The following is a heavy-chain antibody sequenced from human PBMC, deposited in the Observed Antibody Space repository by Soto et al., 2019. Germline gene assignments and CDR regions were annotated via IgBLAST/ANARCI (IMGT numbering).Heavy chain of an antibody. J-gene: IGHJ4*02. D-gene: IGHD2-2*01. Sequence: QVQLVQSGAEVKKPGASVKVSCKASGYTFTSYAMHWVRQAPGQRLEWMGWINAGNGNTKYSQKFQGRVTITRDTSASTAYMELSSLRSEDTDVYYCARSVVVPTAPDYWGQGTLVTVSS. CDR2: INAGNGNT. CDR3: ARSVVVPTAPDY. V-gene: IGHV1-3*01. CDR1: GYTFTSYA.